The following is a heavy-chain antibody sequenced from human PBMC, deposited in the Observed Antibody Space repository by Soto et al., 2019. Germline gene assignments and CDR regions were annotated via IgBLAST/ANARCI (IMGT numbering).Heavy chain of an antibody. D-gene: IGHD4-4*01. V-gene: IGHV3-30-3*01. CDR2: MSYGGSTK. Sequence: QVQLVESGGGVIQPGRSLRLSCAASGFTFSSYTMHWVRQAPGKGLEWVAVMSYGGSTKYYADSVKGRFTISRDNSKNTLYLQVNSLRAEDTAVYYCARATDYRENYYYYYGLDVWGQGTTVTVSS. J-gene: IGHJ6*02. CDR1: GFTFSSYT. CDR3: ARATDYRENYYYYYGLDV.